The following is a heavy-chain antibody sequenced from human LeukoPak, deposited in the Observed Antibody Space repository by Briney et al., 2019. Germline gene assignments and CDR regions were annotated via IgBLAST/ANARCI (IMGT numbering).Heavy chain of an antibody. V-gene: IGHV3-7*01. CDR2: IKQDGSEK. CDR1: GFAFSTYW. CDR3: ANLRLEG. D-gene: IGHD3-16*01. J-gene: IGHJ4*02. Sequence: GSLRLSCAASGFAFSTYWMTWVRQAPGEGLEWVANIKQDGSEKYYVDSVKGRFTISRDNAKNSLYLQMNSLRAEDTAVYYCANLRLEGWGQGTLVTVSS.